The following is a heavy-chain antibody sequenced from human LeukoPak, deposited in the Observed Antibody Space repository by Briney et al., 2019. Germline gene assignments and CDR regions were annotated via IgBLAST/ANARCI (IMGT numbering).Heavy chain of an antibody. Sequence: PSETLSLTCSVSGGSISSDYWSWIRQPPGKGLEWVSYISSSSSTMYYADSVKGRFTISRDNAKNSLYLQMNSLRDADTAVYYCARNQGYGSGNYDHWGQGTLVTVSS. CDR2: ISSSSSTM. V-gene: IGHV3-48*02. J-gene: IGHJ4*02. CDR3: ARNQGYGSGNYDH. CDR1: GGSISSDY. D-gene: IGHD3-10*01.